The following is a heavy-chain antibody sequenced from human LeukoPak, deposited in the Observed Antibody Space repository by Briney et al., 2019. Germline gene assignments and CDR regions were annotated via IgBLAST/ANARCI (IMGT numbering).Heavy chain of an antibody. V-gene: IGHV1-69*01. CDR2: IIPIFGTA. CDR3: ATRTPHRYYYYYMDV. J-gene: IGHJ6*03. Sequence: LVKVSCKASGGTFSSYAISWVRQAPGQGLEWMGGIIPIFGTANYAQKFQGRVTITADESTSTAYMELSSLRSEDTAVYSCATRTPHRYYYYYMDVWGKGTTLTVSS. D-gene: IGHD3-16*02. CDR1: GGTFSSYA.